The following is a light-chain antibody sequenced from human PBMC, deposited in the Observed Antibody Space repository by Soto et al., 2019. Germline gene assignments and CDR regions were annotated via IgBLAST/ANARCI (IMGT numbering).Light chain of an antibody. V-gene: IGKV3-11*01. Sequence: RCTPSYKASQTVSIYLAWYQQKPGQPPRLLIYDASIRATGIPARFSGSGSGTDFTLPISSLDPHGFAVYPCQQRRSRPVLTLRGRTEVDTK. CDR2: DAS. CDR1: QTVSIY. CDR3: QQRRSRPVLT. J-gene: IGKJ4*02.